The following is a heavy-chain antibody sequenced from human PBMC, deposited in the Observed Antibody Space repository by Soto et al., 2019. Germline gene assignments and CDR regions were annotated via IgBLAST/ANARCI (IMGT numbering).Heavy chain of an antibody. CDR2: VYYSGTT. CDR1: GGSISDKTYY. D-gene: IGHD4-17*01. V-gene: IGHV4-61*01. CDR3: ARTTAVPNTLRSRYFFDY. J-gene: IGHJ4*02. Sequence: SETLSLTCSVSGGSISDKTYYWSWIRQPPGKRLEWIGYVYYSGTTNYNPSLKSRVTISVDLSKNRFSLRLSSVTTADTALYYCARTTAVPNTLRSRYFFDYWGQGTLVTVS.